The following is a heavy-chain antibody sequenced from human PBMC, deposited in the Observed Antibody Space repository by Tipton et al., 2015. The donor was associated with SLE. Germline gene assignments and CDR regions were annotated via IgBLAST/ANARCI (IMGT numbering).Heavy chain of an antibody. CDR1: GFTFSSYG. CDR3: AKDGSSSWYRGDDY. CDR2: ISGSGGST. J-gene: IGHJ4*02. Sequence: SLRLSCAASGFTFSSYGMSWVRQAPGKGLEWVSAISGSGGSTYYADSVKGRFTISRDNSKNTLYLQMNSLRAEDTAVYYCAKDGSSSWYRGDDYWGQGTLVTVSS. D-gene: IGHD6-13*01. V-gene: IGHV3-23*01.